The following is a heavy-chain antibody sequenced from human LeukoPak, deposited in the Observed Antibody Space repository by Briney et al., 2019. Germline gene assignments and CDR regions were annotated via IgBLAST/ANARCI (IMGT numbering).Heavy chain of an antibody. V-gene: IGHV3-21*01. Sequence: PGGSLRLSCAASGFTFSTYSMNWVRQAPGKGLEWVSSIISSSSYIYYADSVKGRFTISRDNAKNSLYLQMNSLRAEDTAVYYCARDPQYCSGDSCYPFDYWGQGTLVTVSS. CDR3: ARDPQYCSGDSCYPFDY. CDR1: GFTFSTYS. J-gene: IGHJ4*02. D-gene: IGHD2-15*01. CDR2: IISSSSYI.